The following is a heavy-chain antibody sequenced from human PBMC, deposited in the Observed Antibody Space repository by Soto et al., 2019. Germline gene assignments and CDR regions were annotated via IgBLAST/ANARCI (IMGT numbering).Heavy chain of an antibody. D-gene: IGHD7-27*01. CDR2: ISYDGSNK. J-gene: IGHJ6*02. CDR1: GFTFSSYG. Sequence: QVQLVESGGGVFQAGRSLRLSCAASGFTFSSYGMHWVRQAPGKGLEWVAVISYDGSNKYYADSVKGRFTISRDNSKNTLYLQMNSLRAEDTAVYYCAKDLLGPGRAYGMDVWGQGTTVTVSS. CDR3: AKDLLGPGRAYGMDV. V-gene: IGHV3-30*18.